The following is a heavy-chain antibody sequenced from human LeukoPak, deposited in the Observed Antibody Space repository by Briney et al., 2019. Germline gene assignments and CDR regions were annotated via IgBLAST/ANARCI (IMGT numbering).Heavy chain of an antibody. CDR3: ARPNYYGSGSYGGFDS. V-gene: IGHV3-23*01. J-gene: IGHJ4*02. D-gene: IGHD3-10*01. CDR1: GFTFSSYQ. CDR2: IADSGDST. Sequence: TGGSLRLSCEASGFTFSSYQMNWVRQAPGKGLEWVSAIADSGDSTYDADSVRGRFAISRDNSKNTLYLQMNSLRVEDTAVYYCARPNYYGSGSYGGFDSWGRGTLVTVSS.